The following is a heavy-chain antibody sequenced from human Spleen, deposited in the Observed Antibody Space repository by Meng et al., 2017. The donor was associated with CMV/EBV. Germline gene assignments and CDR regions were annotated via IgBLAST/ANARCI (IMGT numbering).Heavy chain of an antibody. CDR2: IISIFGTA. CDR3: ARLSYYYGSGSTDV. Sequence: SVKVSCKASGGTFSSYAISWVRQAPGQGLEWMGGIISIFGTANYAQKFQGRVRITTDESTSTAYMELSSLRSEDTAVYYCARLSYYYGSGSTDVWGQGTTVTVSS. D-gene: IGHD3-10*01. V-gene: IGHV1-69*05. J-gene: IGHJ6*02. CDR1: GGTFSSYA.